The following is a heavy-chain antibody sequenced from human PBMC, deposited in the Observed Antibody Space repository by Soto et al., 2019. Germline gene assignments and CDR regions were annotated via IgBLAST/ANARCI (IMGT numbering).Heavy chain of an antibody. CDR3: ARDGGAYGCFDY. Sequence: QVQLVESGGGVVQPGRSLRLSCAASGFTFSSYGMHWVRQAPGKGLEWVAVIWYDGSNKYYADSVKGRFTISRDNSKNTLYLQMNSLRAEDTAVYYCARDGGAYGCFDYWRQGTLVTVSS. CDR2: IWYDGSNK. J-gene: IGHJ4*02. D-gene: IGHD2-15*01. V-gene: IGHV3-33*01. CDR1: GFTFSSYG.